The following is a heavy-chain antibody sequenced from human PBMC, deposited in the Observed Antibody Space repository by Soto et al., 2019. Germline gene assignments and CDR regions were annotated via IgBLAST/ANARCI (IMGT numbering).Heavy chain of an antibody. Sequence: QVQLVESGGGVVQPGRSLRLSCAASGFSFSSYGIHWVRQAPGKGLEWVAVIYYDGSNEYYSDSVKGRFTISRDNSKNTLYLQMNSLRVEDTAVYYCARWWNDEEWVETMDVWGQGTTVTVSS. J-gene: IGHJ6*02. D-gene: IGHD1-1*01. CDR3: ARWWNDEEWVETMDV. CDR1: GFSFSSYG. V-gene: IGHV3-33*01. CDR2: IYYDGSNE.